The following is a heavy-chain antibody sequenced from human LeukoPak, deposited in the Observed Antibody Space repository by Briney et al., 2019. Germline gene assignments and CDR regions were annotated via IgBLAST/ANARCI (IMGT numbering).Heavy chain of an antibody. V-gene: IGHV5-51*01. CDR1: GYSFITYK. CDR3: ATNFYDSGSYHDY. CDR2: ICPGDSDT. J-gene: IGHJ4*02. D-gene: IGHD3-22*01. Sequence: GESLKISCKGSGYSFITYKIGWVRQMPGKGLEWMGIICPGDSDTRYSPSFQGQVTISADKSISTAYLQWSSLKASDTAMYYCATNFYDSGSYHDYWGQGTLVTVSS.